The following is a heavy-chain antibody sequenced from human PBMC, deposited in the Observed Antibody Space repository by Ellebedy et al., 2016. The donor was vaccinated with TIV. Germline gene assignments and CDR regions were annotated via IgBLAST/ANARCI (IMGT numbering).Heavy chain of an antibody. J-gene: IGHJ4*02. Sequence: PGGSLRLSCAASGFTFSSYGMHWVRQAPGKGLEWVAVISYDGSNKYYADSVKGRFTISRDNSKNTLYLQMNSLRAEDTAVYYCASLQSLYDILTGYTIYGDYWGQGTLVTVSS. V-gene: IGHV3-30*03. CDR1: GFTFSSYG. D-gene: IGHD3-9*01. CDR3: ASLQSLYDILTGYTIYGDY. CDR2: ISYDGSNK.